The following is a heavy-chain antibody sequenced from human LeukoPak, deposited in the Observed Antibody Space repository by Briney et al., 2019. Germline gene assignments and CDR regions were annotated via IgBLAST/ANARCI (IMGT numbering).Heavy chain of an antibody. J-gene: IGHJ4*02. CDR3: ARDSHWNYVSYYFDY. CDR2: IFHRGTT. CDR1: GGSISTDRYN. D-gene: IGHD1-7*01. Sequence: SETLSLTCTVSGGSISTDRYNWGWIRQPPGKGLEWIGSIFHRGTTYYNPSLKSRVTMSVDTSKNQFSLKLSSVTAADTAVYYCARDSHWNYVSYYFDYWGQGTLVTVSS. V-gene: IGHV4-39*07.